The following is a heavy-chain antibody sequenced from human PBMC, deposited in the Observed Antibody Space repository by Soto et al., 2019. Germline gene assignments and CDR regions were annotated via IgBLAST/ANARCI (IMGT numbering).Heavy chain of an antibody. CDR2: INHSGST. V-gene: IGHV4-34*01. D-gene: IGHD2-2*01. CDR1: GGSFSGYY. J-gene: IGHJ5*02. Sequence: SETLSLTCAVYGGSFSGYYWSWIRQPPGKGLEWIGEINHSGSTNYNPSLKSRVTISVDTSKNQFSLKLSSVTAADTAVYYCARGRMIVVVPAADRPGYDPWGQGTLVTVSS. CDR3: ARGRMIVVVPAADRPGYDP.